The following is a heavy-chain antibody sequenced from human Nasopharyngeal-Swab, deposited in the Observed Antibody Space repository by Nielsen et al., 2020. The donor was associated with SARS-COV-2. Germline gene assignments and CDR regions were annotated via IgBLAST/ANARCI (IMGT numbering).Heavy chain of an antibody. CDR2: IAHDASNE. D-gene: IGHD4-17*01. V-gene: IGHV3-30*03. CDR3: ARDAPAHYGAFY. Sequence: VRQAPGKGLEWVAFIAHDASNEYYGDSVKGRFSISRDSSKNTLYLQMDSLRGEDTAVYYCARDAPAHYGAFYWGRGTTVTVSS. J-gene: IGHJ4*02.